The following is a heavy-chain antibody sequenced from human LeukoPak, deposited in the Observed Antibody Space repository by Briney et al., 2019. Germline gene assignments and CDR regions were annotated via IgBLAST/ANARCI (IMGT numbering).Heavy chain of an antibody. CDR3: ARDPVAHYYYYYMDV. CDR2: IIPIFGTA. CDR1: GGTFSSYA. V-gene: IGHV1-69*13. D-gene: IGHD2-15*01. J-gene: IGHJ6*03. Sequence: SVKVSCKASGGTFSSYAISWVRQAPGQGLEWMGGIIPIFGTANYAQKFQGRVTITADESTSTAYMELSRLRSDDTAVYYCARDPVAHYYYYYMDVWGKGTTVTVSS.